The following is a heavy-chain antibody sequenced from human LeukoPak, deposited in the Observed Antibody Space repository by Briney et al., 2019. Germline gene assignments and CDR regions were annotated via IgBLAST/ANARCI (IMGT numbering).Heavy chain of an antibody. CDR1: GGSFSGYY. J-gene: IGHJ6*02. CDR2: INHSGST. CDR3: ARGKANYYYYYGMDV. Sequence: SETLSLTCAVYGGSFSGYYWSWIRQPPGKGLEWLGEINHSGSTNYNPSLKSRVTISVDTSKNQFSLKLSSVTAADTAVYYCARGKANYYYYYGMDVWGQGTTVTVSS. V-gene: IGHV4-34*01.